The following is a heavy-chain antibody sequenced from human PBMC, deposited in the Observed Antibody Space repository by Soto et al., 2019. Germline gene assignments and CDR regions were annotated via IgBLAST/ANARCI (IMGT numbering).Heavy chain of an antibody. Sequence: QMQLVQSGPEVKKPGTSVKVSCKASGFTFTSSAMQWVRQARGQRLEWIGWIVVGSGNTNYAQKFQERVTIIRDRXTXTXXVELSSLRSEDPAVYYCAASGGSYETADYYYGMDVWGQGTTVTVSS. D-gene: IGHD1-26*01. CDR2: IVVGSGNT. CDR3: AASGGSYETADYYYGMDV. CDR1: GFTFTSSA. J-gene: IGHJ6*02. V-gene: IGHV1-58*02.